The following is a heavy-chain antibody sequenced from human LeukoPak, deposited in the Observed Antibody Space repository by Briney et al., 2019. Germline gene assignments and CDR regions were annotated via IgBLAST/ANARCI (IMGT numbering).Heavy chain of an antibody. CDR2: IRPYSGGT. D-gene: IGHD5-18*01. J-gene: IGHJ4*02. CDR1: GYTFTDYY. Sequence: LVASVKVSCKASGYTFTDYYMHWVRQAPGQGLEWMGWIRPYSGGTNYAQKFLGRVTMTRDTSISTTYMELSSLRSDDTAVYYCARGAMNLDSWGQGTLVTVSS. CDR3: ARGAMNLDS. V-gene: IGHV1-2*03.